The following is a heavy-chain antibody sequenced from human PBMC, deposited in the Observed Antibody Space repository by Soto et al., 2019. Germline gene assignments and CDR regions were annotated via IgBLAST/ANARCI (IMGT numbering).Heavy chain of an antibody. CDR1: GFTFSSYA. V-gene: IGHV3-30-3*01. Sequence: QVQLVESGGGVVQPGRSLRLSCAASGFTFSSYAMHWVRQAPGKGLEWVAVISYDGSNKYYADSVKGRFTISRDNSKNTLYLQMNSLRAEDTAVYYCGRGVDGDNFAGYYTGDHFDYWGQGTLVTVSP. D-gene: IGHD3-9*01. J-gene: IGHJ4*02. CDR2: ISYDGSNK. CDR3: GRGVDGDNFAGYYTGDHFDY.